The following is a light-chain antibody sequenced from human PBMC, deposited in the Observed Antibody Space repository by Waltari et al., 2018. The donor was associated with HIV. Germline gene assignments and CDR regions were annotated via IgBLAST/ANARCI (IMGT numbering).Light chain of an antibody. CDR2: EGS. V-gene: IGLV2-23*01. Sequence: QSALTQFASVSGSPGQSITISCTGTSSDVGNYNPVSWYQQHPGKAPKLMIYEGSKRPSGVSNRVSGSKSGNTASLTISGLQAEDEADYYCCSYANSSTVFGGGTKVTVL. J-gene: IGLJ2*01. CDR1: SSDVGNYNP. CDR3: CSYANSSTV.